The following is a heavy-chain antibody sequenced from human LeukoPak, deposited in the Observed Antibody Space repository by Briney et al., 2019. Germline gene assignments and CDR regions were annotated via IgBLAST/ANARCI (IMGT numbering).Heavy chain of an antibody. CDR1: GFTFSSYA. V-gene: IGHV3-30*04. CDR2: ISYDGSNK. CDR3: ARDFRMYTWIQLWSFDY. D-gene: IGHD5-18*01. J-gene: IGHJ4*02. Sequence: GGSLRLSCAASGFTFSSYAMHWVRQAPGKGLEWVAVISYDGSNKYYADSVKGRFTISRDNSKNTLYLQMNSLRAEDTAVYYCARDFRMYTWIQLWSFDYWGQGTLVTVSS.